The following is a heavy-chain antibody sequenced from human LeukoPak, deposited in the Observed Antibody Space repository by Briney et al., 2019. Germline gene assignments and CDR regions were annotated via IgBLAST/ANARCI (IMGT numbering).Heavy chain of an antibody. Sequence: GASVKVSCKASGYTFTSYAMNWVRQAPGQGLEWMGWINTNTGNPTYAQGFTGRFVFSLDTSVSTAYLQISSLKAEDTAVYYCARVMVSSYRPYYYYYMDVWGKGTTVTVSS. CDR2: INTNTGNP. J-gene: IGHJ6*03. D-gene: IGHD3-10*01. CDR3: ARVMVSSYRPYYYYYMDV. CDR1: GYTFTSYA. V-gene: IGHV7-4-1*02.